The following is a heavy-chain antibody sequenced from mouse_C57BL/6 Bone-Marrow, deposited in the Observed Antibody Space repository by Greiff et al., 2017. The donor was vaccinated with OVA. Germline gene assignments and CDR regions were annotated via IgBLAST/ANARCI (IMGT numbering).Heavy chain of an antibody. CDR2: IYPGSGST. CDR1: GYTFTSYW. D-gene: IGHD1-1*01. Sequence: VQLQQPGAELVKPGASVKMSCKASGYTFTSYWITWVKQRPGQGLEWIGDIYPGSGSTNYNEKFKSKATLTVDTSSSTAYMQLSSLTSEDSAVDYSARGDYYGSSSDFDYWGQGTTLTVSS. J-gene: IGHJ2*01. V-gene: IGHV1-55*01. CDR3: ARGDYYGSSSDFDY.